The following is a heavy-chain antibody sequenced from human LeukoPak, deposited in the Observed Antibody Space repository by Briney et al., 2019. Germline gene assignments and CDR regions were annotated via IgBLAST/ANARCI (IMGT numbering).Heavy chain of an antibody. CDR3: ARDFTDSSGYYSLGY. J-gene: IGHJ4*02. CDR1: GGSFSGYY. Sequence: SETLSLTCAVYGGSFSGYYWSWIRQPPGKGLEWIGEINHSGSTNYNPSLKSRVTISVDTSKNQFSLKLSSVTAADTAVYYCARDFTDSSGYYSLGYWGQGTLVTVSS. CDR2: INHSGST. V-gene: IGHV4-34*01. D-gene: IGHD3-22*01.